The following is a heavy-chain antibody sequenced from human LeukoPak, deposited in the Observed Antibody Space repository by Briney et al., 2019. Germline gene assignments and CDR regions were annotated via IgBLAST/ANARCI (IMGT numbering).Heavy chain of an antibody. D-gene: IGHD3-22*01. Sequence: GGSQRLSCAASGFTFSDYYMSWIRQAPGKGLEWVSYIGSSGSTIYYADSVKGRFTISRDNAKNSLYLQMNSLRAEDTAVYYCARDRPMHYYDSSGYYGYWGQGTLVTVSS. V-gene: IGHV3-11*04. CDR2: IGSSGSTI. CDR1: GFTFSDYY. CDR3: ARDRPMHYYDSSGYYGY. J-gene: IGHJ4*02.